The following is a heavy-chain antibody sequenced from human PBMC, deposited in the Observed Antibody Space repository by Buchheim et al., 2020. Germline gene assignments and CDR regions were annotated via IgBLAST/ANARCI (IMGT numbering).Heavy chain of an antibody. J-gene: IGHJ4*02. D-gene: IGHD2-2*01. CDR3: SGSNCSSTSCYPNFDY. V-gene: IGHV3-11*01. Sequence: QVQLVESGGGVVQPGRSLRLSCAASGFTFGDYYMSWIRQAPGKGLEWVSYISSSGSTISYADSVKGRFTISRDNAKNSLYLQMNSLRAEDTAVYYRSGSNCSSTSCYPNFDYWGQGTL. CDR1: GFTFGDYY. CDR2: ISSSGSTI.